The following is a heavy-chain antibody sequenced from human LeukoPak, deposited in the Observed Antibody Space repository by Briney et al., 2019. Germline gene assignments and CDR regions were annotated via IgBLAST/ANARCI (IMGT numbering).Heavy chain of an antibody. V-gene: IGHV3-23*01. CDR2: ISGSGDTT. CDR3: ARETDAAGAHFCSGGSCYSTAFDH. J-gene: IGHJ4*02. D-gene: IGHD2-15*01. Sequence: GGSLRLSCAASGFTFSSYGMSWVRQAPGKGLEWVSVISGSGDTTYYADSVKGRFTISRDNSKNTLYLQMNSLRAEDTAVYYCARETDAAGAHFCSGGSCYSTAFDHWGQGTLVTVSS. CDR1: GFTFSSYG.